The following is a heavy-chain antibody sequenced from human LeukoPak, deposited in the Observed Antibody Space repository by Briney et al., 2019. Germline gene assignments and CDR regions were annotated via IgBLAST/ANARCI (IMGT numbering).Heavy chain of an antibody. J-gene: IGHJ4*02. V-gene: IGHV3-23*01. CDR3: AKVPYDSSGYYSTLYFDY. CDR1: GFTFSSYA. Sequence: GGSLRLSCAASGFTFSSYAMHWVRQAPGKGLEWVSAISGSGGSTYYADSVKGRFTISRDNSKNTLYLQMNSLRAEDTAVYYCAKVPYDSSGYYSTLYFDYWGQGTLVTVSS. D-gene: IGHD3-22*01. CDR2: ISGSGGST.